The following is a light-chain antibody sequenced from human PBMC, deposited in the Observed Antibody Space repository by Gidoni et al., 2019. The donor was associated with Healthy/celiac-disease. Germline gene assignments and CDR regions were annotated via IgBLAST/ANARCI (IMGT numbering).Light chain of an antibody. CDR2: AAS. J-gene: IGKJ4*01. CDR3: QQSYSTLPVT. Sequence: DIKMTHSPSSLSASVGDRVNITCRASQSISSYLNWYQQKPGKAPKLLIYAASSLQSGVPSRFSGSGSGTDFTLTISSLQPEDFATYYCQQSYSTLPVTFGGGTKVEIK. CDR1: QSISSY. V-gene: IGKV1-39*01.